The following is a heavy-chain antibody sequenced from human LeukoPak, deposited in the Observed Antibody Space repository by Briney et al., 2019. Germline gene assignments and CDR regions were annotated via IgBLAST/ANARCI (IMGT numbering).Heavy chain of an antibody. Sequence: ASVKVSCKASGYTFTSYDINWVRQATGQGLEWMGWKNPNSGNTGYSQKFQGRVTMTRNTSISTAYMELSSLRSEDTAVYYCARVPSTYYYDSSGSVDYWGQGTLVTVSS. CDR1: GYTFTSYD. CDR3: ARVPSTYYYDSSGSVDY. V-gene: IGHV1-8*02. J-gene: IGHJ4*02. CDR2: KNPNSGNT. D-gene: IGHD3-22*01.